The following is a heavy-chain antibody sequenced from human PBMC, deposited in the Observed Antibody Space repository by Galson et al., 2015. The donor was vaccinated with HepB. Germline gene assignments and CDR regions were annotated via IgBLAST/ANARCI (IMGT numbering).Heavy chain of an antibody. J-gene: IGHJ4*02. V-gene: IGHV3-53*01. CDR2: IYSGGST. CDR3: ARDENGMVRGGSWVY. CDR1: GFTVSSNY. D-gene: IGHD3-10*01. Sequence: SLRLSCAASGFTVSSNYMSWVRQAPGKGLEWVSVIYSGGSTYYADSVKGRFTISRDNSKNTLYLQMNSLRAEDTAVYYCARDENGMVRGGSWVYWGQGTLVTVSS.